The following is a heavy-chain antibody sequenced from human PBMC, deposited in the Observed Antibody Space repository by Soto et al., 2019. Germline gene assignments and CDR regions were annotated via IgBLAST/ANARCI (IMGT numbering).Heavy chain of an antibody. J-gene: IGHJ6*03. CDR3: AGGGSIEVATRRLMGV. CDR2: ICNSGTT. Sequence: QVQLQESGPTLVKPSETLSLTCTVSGGSIRSYCWTWIRQPPGEGLEWIGGICNSGTTNYNPSLKSRVDISIDTQKNQFSLQLSSVTVADTAFYYCAGGGSIEVATRRLMGVWGKGTTVTVSS. V-gene: IGHV4-59*03. D-gene: IGHD3-22*01. CDR1: GGSIRSYC.